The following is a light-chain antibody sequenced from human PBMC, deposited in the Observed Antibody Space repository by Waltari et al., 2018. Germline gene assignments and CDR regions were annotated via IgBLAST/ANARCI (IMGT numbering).Light chain of an antibody. CDR3: ATWDDDLGGV. CDR2: NDN. J-gene: IGLJ3*02. V-gene: IGLV1-44*01. CDR1: NSNIGGNS. Sequence: QSVLTQPPSASGTPGQRVTISCSGSNSNIGGNSVNWYQQLPGTAPKLLVYNDNQGPSGVPDRFSAAKSGTSASLAITGRQSEDEADYYCATWDDDLGGVFGGGTRLTVL.